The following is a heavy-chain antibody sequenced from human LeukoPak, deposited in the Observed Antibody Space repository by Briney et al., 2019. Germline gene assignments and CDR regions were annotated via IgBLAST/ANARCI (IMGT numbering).Heavy chain of an antibody. CDR2: ISSSSSTI. D-gene: IGHD6-19*01. V-gene: IGHV3-48*01. CDR3: ARTYSSGWLGYYYYMDV. J-gene: IGHJ6*03. CDR1: GFTFSSYS. Sequence: GGSLRLSCAASGFTFSSYSMNWVRQAPGKGLEWVSYISSSSSTIYYADSVKGRFTISRDNAKNSLYLQMGSLRAEDMAVYYCARTYSSGWLGYYYYMDVWGKGTTVTISS.